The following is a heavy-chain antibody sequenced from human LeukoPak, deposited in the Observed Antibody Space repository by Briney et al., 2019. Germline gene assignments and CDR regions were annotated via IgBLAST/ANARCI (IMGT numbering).Heavy chain of an antibody. V-gene: IGHV4-59*01. Sequence: SETLSLTCTVSGGSISSYYWSWIRQPPGKGLEWIGYIYYSGSTSYNPSLKSRVTISVDTSKNQFSLKLSSVTAADTAVYYCARDYCSSTTCYDSYYYGMDVWGQGTTVTVSS. CDR3: ARDYCSSTTCYDSYYYGMDV. CDR1: GGSISSYY. J-gene: IGHJ6*02. D-gene: IGHD2-2*01. CDR2: IYYSGST.